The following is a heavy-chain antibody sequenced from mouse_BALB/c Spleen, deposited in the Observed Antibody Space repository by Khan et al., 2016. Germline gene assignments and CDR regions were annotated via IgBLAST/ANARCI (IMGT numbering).Heavy chain of an antibody. J-gene: IGHJ2*01. Sequence: QIQLVQSGPELKKPGETVKISCKASGYTFTNYGMNWVKQAPGKGLKWMGWINTYTGEPTYADDFKGRFAFSLETSASTAYLQINNLKNEDTATYFCARTYYGNFYVDYWGQGTTLTVSS. CDR1: GYTFTNYG. D-gene: IGHD2-10*01. CDR3: ARTYYGNFYVDY. CDR2: INTYTGEP. V-gene: IGHV9-3-1*01.